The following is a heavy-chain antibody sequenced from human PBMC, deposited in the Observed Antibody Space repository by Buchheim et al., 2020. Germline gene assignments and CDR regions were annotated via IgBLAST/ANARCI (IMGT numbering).Heavy chain of an antibody. Sequence: QVQLVQSGAEVKKPGSSVKVSCTASGGTFISHAFTWVRQAPGQGLEWMGGIIPPFGTANYAQKFQGRVTITADQLTTTAYMELNILRSEDTAVYYCASPNPWFGDYMLGRYYFDFWGQGTL. CDR3: ASPNPWFGDYMLGRYYFDF. V-gene: IGHV1-69*01. CDR2: IIPPFGTA. D-gene: IGHD4-17*01. CDR1: GGTFISHA. J-gene: IGHJ4*02.